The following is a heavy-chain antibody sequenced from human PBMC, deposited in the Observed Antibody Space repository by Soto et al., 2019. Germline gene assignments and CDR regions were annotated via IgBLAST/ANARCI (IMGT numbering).Heavy chain of an antibody. V-gene: IGHV3-33*01. CDR1: GFTFSSYG. CDR3: ARGHSSSWYSYYFDY. Sequence: QVQLVESGGGVVQPRRSLRLSCAASGFTFSSYGMHWVRQAPGKGLEWVAVIWYDGSNKYYADSVKGRFTISRDNSKNTLYLQMNSLRAEDTAVYYCARGHSSSWYSYYFDYWGQGTLVTVSS. D-gene: IGHD6-13*01. CDR2: IWYDGSNK. J-gene: IGHJ4*02.